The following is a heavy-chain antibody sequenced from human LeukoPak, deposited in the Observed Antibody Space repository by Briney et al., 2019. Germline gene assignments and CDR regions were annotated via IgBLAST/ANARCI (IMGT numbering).Heavy chain of an antibody. Sequence: SETLSLTCAVSGYSISNGYYWVWIRQPPGRGLEWIGSLYHSDSAYYNTSLRSRVSMSVETSKNQFSLTLSFVTAADTAVYYCARERDSSGYHSIYYYYYMDVWGKGTTVTVSS. CDR2: LYHSDSA. CDR1: GYSISNGYY. J-gene: IGHJ6*03. D-gene: IGHD3-22*01. V-gene: IGHV4-38-2*02. CDR3: ARERDSSGYHSIYYYYYMDV.